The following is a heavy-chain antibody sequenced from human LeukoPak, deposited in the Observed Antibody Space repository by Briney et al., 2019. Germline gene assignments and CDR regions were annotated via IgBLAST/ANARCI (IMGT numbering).Heavy chain of an antibody. D-gene: IGHD6-19*01. V-gene: IGHV3-7*03. CDR1: GFTFSSAW. CDR2: IRQDGSEK. Sequence: GGSLRLSCTASGFTFSSAWMHWVRQAPGKGLEWVANIRQDGSEKYYVDSVKGRFTISRDNAKNSLYLQMNSLRAEDTAVYYCAKDPSRLARSPYFDYWGQGTLVTVSS. J-gene: IGHJ4*02. CDR3: AKDPSRLARSPYFDY.